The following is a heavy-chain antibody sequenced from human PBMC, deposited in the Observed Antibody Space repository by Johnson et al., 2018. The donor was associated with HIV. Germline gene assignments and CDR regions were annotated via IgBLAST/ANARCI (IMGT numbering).Heavy chain of an antibody. Sequence: QVQLVESGGGVVQPGRSLRLSCAASGFTFSSYAMHWVRQAPGKGLEWVAVISYDGSNKYYGDSVKGRFTISRDNSKNTLYLQMNSLRAEDTAVYYCAKDSRRWGAFSDAFDIWGQGTMVTVSS. CDR2: ISYDGSNK. CDR1: GFTFSSYA. V-gene: IGHV3-30-3*01. CDR3: AKDSRRWGAFSDAFDI. J-gene: IGHJ3*02. D-gene: IGHD1-26*01.